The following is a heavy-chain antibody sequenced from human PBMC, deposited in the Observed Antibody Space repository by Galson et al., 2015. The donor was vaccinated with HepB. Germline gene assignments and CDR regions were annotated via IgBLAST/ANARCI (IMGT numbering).Heavy chain of an antibody. D-gene: IGHD1-26*01. CDR1: GFTFSSYA. CDR3: AKGGRGSPNTFQYYYYGMDV. J-gene: IGHJ6*02. Sequence: SLRLSCAASGFTFSSYAMSWVRQAPGKGLEWVSAISGSGGSTYYADSVKGRFTISRDNSKNTLYLQMNSLRAEDTAVYYCAKGGRGSPNTFQYYYYGMDVWGQGTTVTVSS. V-gene: IGHV3-23*01. CDR2: ISGSGGST.